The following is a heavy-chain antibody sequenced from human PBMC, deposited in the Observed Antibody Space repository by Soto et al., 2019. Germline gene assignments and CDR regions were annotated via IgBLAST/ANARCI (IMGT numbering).Heavy chain of an antibody. CDR1: GGSFSGYY. Sequence: SETLSLTCAVYGGSFSGYYWSWIRQPPGKGLEWIGEINHSGSTNYNPSLKSRVTISVDTSKNQFSLKLSSVTAADTAVYYCARDGPAAIWRTNKNDAFDIWGQGTMVTVSS. D-gene: IGHD2-2*01. J-gene: IGHJ3*02. CDR3: ARDGPAAIWRTNKNDAFDI. V-gene: IGHV4-34*01. CDR2: INHSGST.